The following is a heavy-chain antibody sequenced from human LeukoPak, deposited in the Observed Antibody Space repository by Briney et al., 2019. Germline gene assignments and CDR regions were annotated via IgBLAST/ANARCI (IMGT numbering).Heavy chain of an antibody. D-gene: IGHD1-26*01. J-gene: IGHJ3*02. Sequence: SGPTLVNPTQTLTLTCTFSGFSLSTSGMCVSWIRQPPGKALEWLARIDWDDDKYYSTSLKTRLTISKDTSKNQVVITMTNMDPVDTATYYCARHSRRYSGSYLADAFDIWGQGTMVTVSS. CDR2: IDWDDDK. V-gene: IGHV2-70*11. CDR1: GFSLSTSGMC. CDR3: ARHSRRYSGSYLADAFDI.